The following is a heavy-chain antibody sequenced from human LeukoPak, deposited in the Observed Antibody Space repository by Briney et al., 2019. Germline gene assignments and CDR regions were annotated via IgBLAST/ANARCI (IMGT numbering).Heavy chain of an antibody. Sequence: GGSLRLSCAASGFTFSGSAMHWVRQASGKGLEWVGRIRSKANSYATAYAASVKGRFTISRDDSKNTAYLQMNSLKTEDTAVYYCAKSGLNRFDYWGQGTLVTVSS. J-gene: IGHJ4*02. CDR3: AKSGLNRFDY. CDR2: IRSKANSYAT. V-gene: IGHV3-73*01. CDR1: GFTFSGSA. D-gene: IGHD2-15*01.